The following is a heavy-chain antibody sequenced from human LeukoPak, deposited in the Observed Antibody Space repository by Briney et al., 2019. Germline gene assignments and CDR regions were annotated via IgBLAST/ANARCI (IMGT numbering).Heavy chain of an antibody. D-gene: IGHD4-17*01. CDR3: ATLTTVTKFYYYYYMDV. J-gene: IGHJ6*03. V-gene: IGHV1-69-2*01. CDR1: GYTFTDYY. Sequence: ASVKVSCKVSGYTFTDYYMHWVQQAPGKGLEWMGLVDPEDGETIYAEKFQGRVTITADTSTDTAYMELSSLRSEGAAVYYCATLTTVTKFYYYYYMDVWGKGTTVTVSS. CDR2: VDPEDGET.